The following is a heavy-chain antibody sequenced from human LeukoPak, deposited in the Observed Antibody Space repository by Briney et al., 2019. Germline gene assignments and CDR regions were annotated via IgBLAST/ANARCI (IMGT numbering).Heavy chain of an antibody. CDR2: IKQEGSEK. CDR3: AELGITMIGGV. Sequence: GGSLRLSCAASGFIFSSYWMSWVRQAPGEGLEWVANIKQEGSEKYYVDSVKGRFTISRDNAKSSLYLQMNSLRAEDTAVYYCAELGITMIGGVWGKGTTVTISS. V-gene: IGHV3-7*01. CDR1: GFIFSSYW. D-gene: IGHD3-10*02. J-gene: IGHJ6*04.